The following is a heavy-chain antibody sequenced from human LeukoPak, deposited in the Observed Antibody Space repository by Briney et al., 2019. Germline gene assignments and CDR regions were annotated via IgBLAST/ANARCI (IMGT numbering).Heavy chain of an antibody. D-gene: IGHD6-6*01. V-gene: IGHV1-46*01. CDR3: ARTAARRFDY. CDR1: GYTFPSYF. J-gene: IGHJ4*02. Sequence: ASVKVSCKASGYTFPSYFMHWVRQAPGQGLEWMGIINPTGGSTTYAQKFQGRVTMTRDTSTSTVYMELSSLRSDDTAVYYCARTAARRFDYWGQGTPVTVSS. CDR2: INPTGGST.